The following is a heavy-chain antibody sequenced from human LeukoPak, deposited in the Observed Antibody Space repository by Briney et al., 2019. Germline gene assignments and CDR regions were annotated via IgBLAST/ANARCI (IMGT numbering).Heavy chain of an antibody. V-gene: IGHV3-7*01. CDR2: MNPDGRHT. CDR3: AADCGDN. CDR1: GFTFSVHW. Sequence: GGSLRLSCTASGFTFSVHWMSWVSQVPGKGLEWVATMNPDGRHTYYVDSVKGRFTISTDNAKNSLFLQMDRLRVEDTAVYYCAADCGDNWGQGTLVTVSS. J-gene: IGHJ4*02. D-gene: IGHD2-21*02.